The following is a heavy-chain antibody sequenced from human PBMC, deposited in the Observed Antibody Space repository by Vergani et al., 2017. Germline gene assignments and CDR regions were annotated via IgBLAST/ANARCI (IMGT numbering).Heavy chain of an antibody. D-gene: IGHD6-13*01. Sequence: QVQLQESGPGLVKPSQTLPPTCTVSGGSISSGSYYWSWIRQPAGKGLEWIGRIYTSGSTNYNPSLKSRVTMSVDTSKNQFSLKLSSVTAADTAVYYCARGSGSSYDYYYVDVWDKGTAVTVSS. CDR3: ARGSGSSYDYYYVDV. CDR2: IYTSGST. CDR1: GGSISSGSYY. J-gene: IGHJ6*03. V-gene: IGHV4-61*02.